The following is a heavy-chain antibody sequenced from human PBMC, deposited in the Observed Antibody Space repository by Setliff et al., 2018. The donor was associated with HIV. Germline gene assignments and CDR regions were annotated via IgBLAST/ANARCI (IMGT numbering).Heavy chain of an antibody. CDR2: IFHSGST. CDR1: GFSIHSDYY. J-gene: IGHJ4*02. V-gene: IGHV4-38-2*02. D-gene: IGHD3-22*01. Sequence: TLSLTCTVSGFSIHSDYYWAWIRQPPGRGLESPRRGLEWIGHIFHSGSTYYNPSLKNRVSMSVDTSQNQFSLRLTSLTAADTAVYYCAGDTYDSRGYFFGYWGQGTLVTVSS. CDR3: AGDTYDSRGYFFGY.